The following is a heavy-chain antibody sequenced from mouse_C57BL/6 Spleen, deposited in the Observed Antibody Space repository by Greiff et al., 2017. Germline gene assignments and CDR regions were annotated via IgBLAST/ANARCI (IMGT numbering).Heavy chain of an antibody. CDR2: INPYNGGT. V-gene: IGHV1-19*01. CDR3: ARSSRWAMDY. D-gene: IGHD2-3*01. Sequence: EVQLQQSGPVLVKPGASVKMSCKASGYTFTDYYMNWVKQSHGKSLEWIGVINPYNGGTSYNQKFKGKATLTVDKSSSTAYMELNSLTSEDSAVYYCARSSRWAMDYWGQGTSVTVSS. CDR1: GYTFTDYY. J-gene: IGHJ4*01.